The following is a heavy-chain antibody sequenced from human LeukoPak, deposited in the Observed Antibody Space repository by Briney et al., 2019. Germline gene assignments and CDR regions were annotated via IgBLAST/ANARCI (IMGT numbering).Heavy chain of an antibody. CDR3: ARTIYYDSYFDS. D-gene: IGHD3-3*01. CDR1: GGSISSSSYY. V-gene: IGHV4-39*07. J-gene: IGHJ4*02. CDR2: IYYSVST. Sequence: SETLSLTCTVSGGSISSSSYYWGWIRQPPGKGLEWIGSIYYSVSTYYNPSLKSPVTMSVDTSKNQFSLKLSSVTAADTAVYYCARTIYYDSYFDSWGQGTLVTVSS.